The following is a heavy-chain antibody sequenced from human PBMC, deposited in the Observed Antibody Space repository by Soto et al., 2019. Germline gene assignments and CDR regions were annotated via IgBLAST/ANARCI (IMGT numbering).Heavy chain of an antibody. J-gene: IGHJ6*02. CDR3: ARAHFTIFGVAYYYYGMDV. V-gene: IGHV3-7*03. CDR2: IKQDGSEK. D-gene: IGHD3-3*01. CDR1: GFTFSSYW. Sequence: PGGSLRLSCAASGFTFSSYWMSWVRQAPGKGLEWVANIKQDGSEKYYVDSVKGRFTISRDNAKNSLYLQMNSLRSDDTAVYYCARAHFTIFGVAYYYYGMDVWGQGTTVTVSS.